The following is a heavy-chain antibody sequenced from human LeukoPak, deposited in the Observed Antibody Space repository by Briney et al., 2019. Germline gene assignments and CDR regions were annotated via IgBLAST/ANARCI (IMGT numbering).Heavy chain of an antibody. V-gene: IGHV4-59*01. D-gene: IGHD6-25*01. CDR3: ARGYGYNRQRGYYYGMDV. J-gene: IGHJ6*02. CDR2: IYYSGST. CDR1: GGSISSYY. Sequence: SETLSLTCTVSGGSISSYYWSWIRQPPGKGLEWIGYIYYSGSTNYNPSLKSRVTISVDTSKNQFSLKLSSVTAADTAVYYYARGYGYNRQRGYYYGMDVWGQGTTVTVSS.